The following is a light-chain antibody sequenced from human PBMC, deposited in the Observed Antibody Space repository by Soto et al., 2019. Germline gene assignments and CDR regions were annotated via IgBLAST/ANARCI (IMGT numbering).Light chain of an antibody. V-gene: IGLV2-23*02. J-gene: IGLJ3*02. CDR1: SSDVGGYTY. Sequence: QSVLTQPASVSGSPGQSITISCTGTSSDVGGYTYVSWYQQHPGKAPKLMIYEVSKRPSGVSNRFSGSKSGNTASLTISGLQAEDEADYYCCSYAGSSTLVFGGGTKLTVL. CDR3: CSYAGSSTLV. CDR2: EVS.